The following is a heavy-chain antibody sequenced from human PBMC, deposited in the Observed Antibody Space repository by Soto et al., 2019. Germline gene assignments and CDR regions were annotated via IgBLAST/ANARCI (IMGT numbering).Heavy chain of an antibody. CDR3: ARDPYDILTGYSPGDYYYGMDV. D-gene: IGHD3-9*01. CDR1: GGTFSSYA. V-gene: IGHV1-69*13. J-gene: IGHJ6*02. CDR2: IIPIFGTA. Sequence: SVKVSCKASGGTFSSYAISWVRQAPGQGLEWMGGIIPIFGTANYAQKFQGRVTITADESTSTAYMELSSLRSEDTAVYYCARDPYDILTGYSPGDYYYGMDVWGQGTTVTVSS.